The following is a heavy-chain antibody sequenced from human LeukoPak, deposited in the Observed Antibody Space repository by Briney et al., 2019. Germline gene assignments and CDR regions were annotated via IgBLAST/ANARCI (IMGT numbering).Heavy chain of an antibody. CDR2: ISGSGGST. Sequence: GGSLRLSCAASGFTFSSYAMSWVRQAPGKGLEWVSGISGSGGSTYYADSMKGRFTISRDNAKNSLYLQMNSLRVEDTAVYYCARDRDGFSLVRDRTYYYMDVWGKGTTVTVSS. CDR3: ARDRDGFSLVRDRTYYYMDV. V-gene: IGHV3-23*01. D-gene: IGHD3-10*01. J-gene: IGHJ6*03. CDR1: GFTFSSYA.